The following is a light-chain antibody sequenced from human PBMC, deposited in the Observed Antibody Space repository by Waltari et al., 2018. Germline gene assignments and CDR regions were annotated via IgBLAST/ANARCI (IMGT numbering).Light chain of an antibody. CDR1: SLRRYH. CDR2: GQN. V-gene: IGLV3-19*01. CDR3: DSRDSSGNHEV. Sequence: SSALTQDPVVSVAFGQTVRITCQGDSLRRYHASRYQQKPGRAPVLVIYGQNNRPSGIADRFSGSTSGNTASLTITGAQAEEEADYYCDSRDSSGNHEVFGGGTKLTVL. J-gene: IGLJ2*01.